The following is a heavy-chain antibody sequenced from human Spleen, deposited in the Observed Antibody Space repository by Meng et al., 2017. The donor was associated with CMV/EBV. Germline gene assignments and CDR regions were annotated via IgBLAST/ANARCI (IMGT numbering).Heavy chain of an antibody. CDR1: GFTFSSYA. J-gene: IGHJ4*02. CDR2: ISYDGSNK. V-gene: IGHV3-30-3*01. D-gene: IGHD6-13*01. CDR3: ARLAAAGLRTPDSDY. Sequence: GESLKISCAASGFTFSSYAMHWVRQAPGKGLEWVAVISYDGSNKYYADSVKGRFTISRDNSKNTLYLQMNSLRAEDTAVYYCARLAAAGLRTPDSDYWGQGTLVTVSS.